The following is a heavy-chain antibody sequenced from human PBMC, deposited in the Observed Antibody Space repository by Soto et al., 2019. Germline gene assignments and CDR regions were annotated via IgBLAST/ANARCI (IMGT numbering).Heavy chain of an antibody. CDR3: ARRRGYCSGGSCYSYYYYYYGMDV. CDR2: INHSGST. V-gene: IGHV4-34*01. Sequence: QVQLQQWGAGLLKPSETLSLTCAVYGGSFSGYYWSWIRQPPGKGLEWIGEINHSGSTNYSPSLKSRVTISVDTSKNQFSLKLSSVTAADTAVYYCARRRGYCSGGSCYSYYYYYYGMDVWGQGTTVTVSS. CDR1: GGSFSGYY. D-gene: IGHD2-15*01. J-gene: IGHJ6*02.